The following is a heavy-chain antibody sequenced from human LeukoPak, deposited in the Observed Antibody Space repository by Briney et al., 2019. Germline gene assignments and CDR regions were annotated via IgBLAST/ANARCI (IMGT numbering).Heavy chain of an antibody. Sequence: GGSLRLSCAASGFTFRSYAMRWVRQAPGKGLEWVSAISGSGGSTCYADSVKGRFTLSRDNSKNTLYLQMNSLRAEDTAVYYCAKDLGGIVVALGGAFDIWGQGTMVTVSS. V-gene: IGHV3-23*01. J-gene: IGHJ3*02. CDR3: AKDLGGIVVALGGAFDI. CDR2: ISGSGGST. CDR1: GFTFRSYA. D-gene: IGHD2-15*01.